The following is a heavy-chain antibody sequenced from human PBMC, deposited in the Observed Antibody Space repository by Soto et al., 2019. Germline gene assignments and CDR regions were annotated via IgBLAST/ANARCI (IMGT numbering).Heavy chain of an antibody. CDR3: ASDRGNY. Sequence: GGSLRLSCAASGFTVNNNYMNWVRQAPGKGLEWVSVIYSGGTKSYADSVEGRFSVSRDNSNNTLYLQMNSLRTEDTAVYYCASDRGNYWGQGTLVTVSS. J-gene: IGHJ4*02. CDR1: GFTVNNNY. D-gene: IGHD3-10*01. V-gene: IGHV3-66*01. CDR2: IYSGGTK.